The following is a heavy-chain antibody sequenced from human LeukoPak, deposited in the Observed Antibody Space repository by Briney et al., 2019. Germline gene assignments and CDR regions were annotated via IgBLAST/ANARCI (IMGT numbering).Heavy chain of an antibody. D-gene: IGHD3-16*01. CDR1: GFTFNSYG. Sequence: GGSLRLSCAASGFTFNSYGMHWVRQAPGKGLEWLAVISFDGSNKYFADSVEGRFTISRDNSKNTLYLQMNSLRAEDTAVYYCAKVGGKEVLYYFYYGMDVWGQGTTVTVSS. V-gene: IGHV3-30*18. CDR3: AKVGGKEVLYYFYYGMDV. J-gene: IGHJ6*02. CDR2: ISFDGSNK.